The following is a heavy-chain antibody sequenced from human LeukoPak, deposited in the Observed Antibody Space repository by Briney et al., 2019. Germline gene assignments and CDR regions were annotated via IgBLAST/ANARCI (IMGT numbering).Heavy chain of an antibody. CDR2: INADGRTT. D-gene: IGHD3-9*01. CDR1: GFTFSSDW. J-gene: IGHJ4*02. V-gene: IGHV3-74*01. Sequence: GGSLRLSCAASGFTFSSDWMHWVRQPPGKGLVWVSRINADGRTTNHADSVKGRFTISRDNAKSTPYLQMSSLRAEDTAVYYCARGLTGYYGYFEYWGQGVLVTVSS. CDR3: ARGLTGYYGYFEY.